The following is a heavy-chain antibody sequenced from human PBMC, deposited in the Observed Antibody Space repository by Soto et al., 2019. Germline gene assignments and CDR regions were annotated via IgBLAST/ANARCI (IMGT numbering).Heavy chain of an antibody. CDR2: ISYSGRT. CDR1: GASIITDNYF. V-gene: IGHV4-39*01. CDR3: ARRRASDYGGNHHPYYFDR. D-gene: IGHD4-17*01. Sequence: SETLSLTCTVSGASIITDNYFWVWIRQSPRRGLELIGSISYSGRTYDNPSLQSRVTISIDASKNQFSLKLTSVTTADTAVYYCARRRASDYGGNHHPYYFDRWGQGALVTVSA. J-gene: IGHJ4*02.